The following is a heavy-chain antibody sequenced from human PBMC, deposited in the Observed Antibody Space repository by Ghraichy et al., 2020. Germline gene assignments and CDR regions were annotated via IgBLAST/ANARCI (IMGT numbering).Heavy chain of an antibody. J-gene: IGHJ4*02. V-gene: IGHV4-34*01. Sequence: SQTLSLTCAVDDRSFSGFFWTWIHQPPGKGLEWIGEINHRGTTEYNPSLRSRVIISVDASKRQFSLKLNSVTAADTAMYYCARGYYTKYFDVWGQGTQVTVSS. D-gene: IGHD4-11*01. CDR2: INHRGTT. CDR3: ARGYYTKYFDV. CDR1: DRSFSGFF.